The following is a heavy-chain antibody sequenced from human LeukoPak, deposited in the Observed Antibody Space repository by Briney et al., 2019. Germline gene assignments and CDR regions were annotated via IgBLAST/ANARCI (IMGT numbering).Heavy chain of an antibody. CDR2: ISSSSSYI. CDR1: GFTFSSYS. J-gene: IGHJ6*02. V-gene: IGHV3-21*01. Sequence: PGGSLKLSCTASGFTFSSYSMNWVRQAPGKGLEWVSSISSSSSYIYYADSVKGRFTISRDNAKNSLYLQMNSLRAEDTAVYYCARDGNSYGSYHYYYGMDVWGQGTTVTVSS. D-gene: IGHD5-18*01. CDR3: ARDGNSYGSYHYYYGMDV.